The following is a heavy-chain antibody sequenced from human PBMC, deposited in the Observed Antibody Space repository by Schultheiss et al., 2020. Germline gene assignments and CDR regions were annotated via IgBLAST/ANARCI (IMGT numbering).Heavy chain of an antibody. Sequence: SQTLSLTCAVYGGSFSGYYWSWIRQHPGKGLEWIGYIYYSGSTYYNPSLKSRVTISVDTSKNQFSLKLSSVTAADTAVYYCARVYSSSWSYGMDVWGQGTTVTVSS. CDR1: GGSFSGYY. CDR2: IYYSGST. D-gene: IGHD6-13*01. J-gene: IGHJ6*02. V-gene: IGHV4-31*11. CDR3: ARVYSSSWSYGMDV.